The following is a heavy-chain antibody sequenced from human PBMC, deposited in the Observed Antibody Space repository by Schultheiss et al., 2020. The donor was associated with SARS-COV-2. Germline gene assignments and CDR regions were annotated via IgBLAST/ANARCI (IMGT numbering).Heavy chain of an antibody. D-gene: IGHD5-24*01. CDR3: AREDGYNMLGY. CDR1: GGSISSGSYY. V-gene: IGHV4-61*02. Sequence: TLSLTCTVSGGSISSGSYYWSWIRQPAGKGLEWIGRIYTSGSTNYNPSLKSRVTISVDTSKNQFSLKLSSVTAADTAVYYCAREDGYNMLGYWGQGTLITVSS. J-gene: IGHJ4*02. CDR2: IYTSGST.